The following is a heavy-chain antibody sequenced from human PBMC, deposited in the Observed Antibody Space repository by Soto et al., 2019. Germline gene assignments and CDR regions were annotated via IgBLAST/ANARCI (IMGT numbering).Heavy chain of an antibody. V-gene: IGHV4-31*03. CDR1: GGSISSGGYY. CDR2: IYYSGST. CDR3: AREASHKTRYYYYYMDV. Sequence: SETLSLTCTVSGGSISSGGYYWSWIRKHPGKGLEWIGYIYYSGSTYYNPSLKSRVTISVDTSKNQFSLKLSSVTAADTAVYYCAREASHKTRYYYYYMDVWGKGTTVTVSS. J-gene: IGHJ6*03.